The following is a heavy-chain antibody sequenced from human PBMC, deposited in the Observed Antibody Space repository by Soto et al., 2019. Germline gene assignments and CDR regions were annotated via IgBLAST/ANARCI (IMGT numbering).Heavy chain of an antibody. CDR3: ARQMATYGMDV. Sequence: PSETLSLTCTVSGGSISSGGYYWSWIRQHPGKGLEWIGYIYYSGSTYYNPSLKSRVTISVDTSKNQFSLKLSSVTAADTAVYYCARQMATYGMDVWGQGTKVTVSS. D-gene: IGHD5-12*01. V-gene: IGHV4-31*03. J-gene: IGHJ6*02. CDR2: IYYSGST. CDR1: GGSISSGGYY.